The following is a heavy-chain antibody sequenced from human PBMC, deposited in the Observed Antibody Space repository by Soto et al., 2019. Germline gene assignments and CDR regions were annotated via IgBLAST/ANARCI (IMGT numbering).Heavy chain of an antibody. D-gene: IGHD1-26*01. V-gene: IGHV4-34*01. CDR3: ARDMHAGFTPYCDP. Sequence: PSETLSLTCAVYGGSFSGYYWSWIRQPPGKGLEWIGEINQSGSTNYNPSLKSRVTISVDTSKNQFSLKLSSVTAADTAVYYCARDMHAGFTPYCDPWGQGTLVTVSS. CDR2: INQSGST. J-gene: IGHJ5*02. CDR1: GGSFSGYY.